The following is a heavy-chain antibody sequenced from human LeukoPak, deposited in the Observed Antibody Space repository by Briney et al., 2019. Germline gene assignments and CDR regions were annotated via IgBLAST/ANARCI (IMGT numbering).Heavy chain of an antibody. D-gene: IGHD5-18*01. J-gene: IGHJ4*02. CDR2: ISGGGGST. CDR3: AKDVLGAMAYFDY. CDR1: GFTFSSYA. Sequence: PGGSLRLSCAASGFTFSSYAMSWVRQAPGKGLEWVSAISGGGGSTYYADSVKGRFTISRDNSKNTLYLQMNSLRAEDTAVYYCAKDVLGAMAYFDYWGQGTLVTVSS. V-gene: IGHV3-23*01.